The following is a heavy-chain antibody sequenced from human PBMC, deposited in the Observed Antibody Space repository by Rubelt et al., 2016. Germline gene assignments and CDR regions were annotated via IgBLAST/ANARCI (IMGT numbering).Heavy chain of an antibody. V-gene: IGHV4-59*12. D-gene: IGHD3-22*01. J-gene: IGHJ4*02. CDR2: IYYSGST. Sequence: QVQLQESGPGLVKPSETLSLLCTVFGGSISSYYWSWMRQPPGRGLEWIGYIYYSGSTNYNPSLKSRVTISVDTSKNQFSRRLRSVTAADTAVYYCARGRTRYYYDSSGYYYVDYWGQGTLVTVSS. CDR3: ARGRTRYYYDSSGYYYVDY. CDR1: GGSISSYY.